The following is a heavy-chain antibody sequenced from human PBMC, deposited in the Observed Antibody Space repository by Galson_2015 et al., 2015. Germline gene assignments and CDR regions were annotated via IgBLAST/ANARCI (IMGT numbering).Heavy chain of an antibody. Sequence: SLRLSCAASEFTFSSYYMSWDRQAPGKGLEWVSSISSTTTYIYYADSVKGRFTISRDNAKNSLYLQMNSLGAEDTAVYYCARQILDYDFWSGYYPTNFDYWGQGTLVTVSS. D-gene: IGHD3-3*01. J-gene: IGHJ4*02. CDR1: EFTFSSYY. CDR2: ISSTTTYI. CDR3: ARQILDYDFWSGYYPTNFDY. V-gene: IGHV3-21*01.